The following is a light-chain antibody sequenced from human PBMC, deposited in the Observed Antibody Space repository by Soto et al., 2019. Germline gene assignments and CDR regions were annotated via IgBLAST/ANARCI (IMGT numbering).Light chain of an antibody. CDR2: GAS. Sequence: EIVMTQSPATLSVSPGERTTLSCRASQSVSSNLAWYQQKPGQAPRRLIYGASTRATGIPARFSGSGSGTEFTLTISGLKSEDFAVYYCQQYDNWPQTFGRGTKLEI. CDR1: QSVSSN. J-gene: IGKJ2*01. CDR3: QQYDNWPQT. V-gene: IGKV3-15*01.